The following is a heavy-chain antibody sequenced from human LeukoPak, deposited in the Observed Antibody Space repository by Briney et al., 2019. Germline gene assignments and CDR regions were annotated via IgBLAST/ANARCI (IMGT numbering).Heavy chain of an antibody. V-gene: IGHV1-8*01. J-gene: IGHJ4*02. CDR2: MNPKSGNT. Sequence: VSVKVSCKASGYTFSNYDINWMRQATGQGLEWMGWMNPKSGNTGYAQKFQGRVTMTRDTSISTAYVELSSLRSEDTAVYFCARGCSEYRKEFDYWGQGTLVTVSS. CDR3: ARGCSEYRKEFDY. CDR1: GYTFSNYD. D-gene: IGHD2-15*01.